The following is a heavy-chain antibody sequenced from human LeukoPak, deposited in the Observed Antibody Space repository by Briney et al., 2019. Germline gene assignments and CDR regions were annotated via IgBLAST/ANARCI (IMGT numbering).Heavy chain of an antibody. Sequence: SQTLSLTCTVSGGSISSGDYYWSWIRQPPGKGLEWIGYIYYSGSTYYNPSLKSRVTISVDTSKNQFSLKLSSVTAADTAVYYCARVPTVTTKYFDYWGQGTLVTVSS. D-gene: IGHD4-11*01. CDR3: ARVPTVTTKYFDY. CDR1: GGSISSGDYY. V-gene: IGHV4-30-4*08. CDR2: IYYSGST. J-gene: IGHJ4*02.